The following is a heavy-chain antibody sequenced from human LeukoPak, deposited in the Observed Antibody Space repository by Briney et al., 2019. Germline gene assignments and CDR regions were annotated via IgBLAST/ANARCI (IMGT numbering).Heavy chain of an antibody. CDR2: IISSGSTI. CDR1: GFTFSDYD. V-gene: IGHV3-11*04. Sequence: PGRSLRLSFAAAGFTFSDYDIGSIRQAPGKGLGWVSYIISSGSTISYAASVKGQFTISRENAKNPLYLKMTTLIAEDTAVYYCARKGKAVDGGFDYWGQGTLVTVSS. CDR3: ARKGKAVDGGFDY. J-gene: IGHJ4*02. D-gene: IGHD6-19*01.